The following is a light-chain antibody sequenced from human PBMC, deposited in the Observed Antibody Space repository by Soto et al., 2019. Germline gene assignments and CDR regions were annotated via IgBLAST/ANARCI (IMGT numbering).Light chain of an antibody. J-gene: IGKJ1*01. CDR3: QQSSRYPPT. Sequence: EIVLTQSPATLSLSPGERATLSCRASQSISSYLAWYQQKPGQAPRLLIYDASNRATGIPARFSGSGSGTDFTLTISSLQPDDFAVYYCQQSSRYPPTFGQGTKVDIK. CDR2: DAS. CDR1: QSISSY. V-gene: IGKV3-11*01.